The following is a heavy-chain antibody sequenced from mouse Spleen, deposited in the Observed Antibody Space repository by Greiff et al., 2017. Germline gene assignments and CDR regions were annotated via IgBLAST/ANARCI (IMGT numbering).Heavy chain of an antibody. V-gene: IGHV3-6*01. J-gene: IGHJ1*01. D-gene: IGHD2-13*01. CDR3: ARGGYYGDYGYFDV. CDR1: GYSITSGYY. Sequence: ESGPGLVKPSQSLSLTCSVTGYSITSGYYWNWIRQFPGNKLEWMGYISYDGSNNYNPSLKNRISITRDTSKNQFFLKLNSVTTEDTATYYCARGGYYGDYGYFDVWGAGTTVTVSS. CDR2: ISYDGSN.